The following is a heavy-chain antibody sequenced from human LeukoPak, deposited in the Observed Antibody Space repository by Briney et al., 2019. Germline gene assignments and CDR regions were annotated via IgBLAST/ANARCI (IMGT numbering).Heavy chain of an antibody. CDR2: IIPILGIA. CDR1: GGTFSSYA. V-gene: IGHV1-69*04. D-gene: IGHD4-17*01. J-gene: IGHJ3*02. Sequence: SVKVSCKASGGTFSSYAISWVRQAPGQGLEWMGRIIPILGIANYAQKFQGRVTITADKSTSTAYMELSSLRSEDTAVYYCASPLNDYGEDAFDIWGQGTMVTVSS. CDR3: ASPLNDYGEDAFDI.